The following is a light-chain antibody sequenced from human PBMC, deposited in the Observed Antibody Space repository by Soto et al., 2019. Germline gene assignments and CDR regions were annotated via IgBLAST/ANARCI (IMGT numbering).Light chain of an antibody. CDR3: AAWDDSLNGVV. Sequence: QSVLTQPPSASGTPGQRVTISCSGSSSNIGSKTVNWYHQIPGTAPKLLIYSNSQRPSGVPDRFSGSKSDTAASLAISGLQSEDEANYYCAAWDDSLNGVVFGGGTQLTVL. V-gene: IGLV1-44*01. J-gene: IGLJ2*01. CDR1: SSNIGSKT. CDR2: SNS.